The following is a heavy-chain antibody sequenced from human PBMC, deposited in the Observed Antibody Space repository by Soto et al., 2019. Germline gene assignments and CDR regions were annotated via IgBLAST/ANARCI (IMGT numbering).Heavy chain of an antibody. V-gene: IGHV4-4*02. CDR1: GGSISSSNW. J-gene: IGHJ6*02. CDR2: IYHSGST. Sequence: SETLSLTCAVSGGSISSSNWWSWVRQPPGKGLEWIGEIYHSGSTNYNPSLKSRVTISVDKSKNQFSLKLSSVTAADTAVYYCARDLVVAAGTKYYYYYGMDVWGQGTTVTVSS. D-gene: IGHD2-2*01. CDR3: ARDLVVAAGTKYYYYYGMDV.